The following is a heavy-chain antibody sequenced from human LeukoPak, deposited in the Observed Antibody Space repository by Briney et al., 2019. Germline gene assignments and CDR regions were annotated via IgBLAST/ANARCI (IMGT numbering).Heavy chain of an antibody. V-gene: IGHV4-31*03. D-gene: IGHD3-9*01. CDR3: ARVGDYDILTAFAFDI. CDR2: IYYSGST. CDR1: GGSISSGGYY. J-gene: IGHJ3*02. Sequence: PSETLSLTCTVSGGSISSGGYYWSWIRQHPGKGLEWIGYIYYSGSTYYNPSLKSRVTISVDTSKNQFSLKLSSVTAADTAVYYCARVGDYDILTAFAFDIWGQGTMVTVSS.